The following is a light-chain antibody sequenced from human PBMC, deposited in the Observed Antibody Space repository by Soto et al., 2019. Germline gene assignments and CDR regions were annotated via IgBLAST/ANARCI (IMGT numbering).Light chain of an antibody. CDR3: QQSYSTPV. CDR1: QSISSY. J-gene: IGKJ2*01. Sequence: DIQMTQSPSSLSASVGDRVTITCRASQSISSYLNWYQQKPGKAPKLLIYAASSLQSGVPSRFSGSGSGTHFTLTISSLQPEDFATYYCQQSYSTPVFGQGTQLEIK. V-gene: IGKV1-39*01. CDR2: AAS.